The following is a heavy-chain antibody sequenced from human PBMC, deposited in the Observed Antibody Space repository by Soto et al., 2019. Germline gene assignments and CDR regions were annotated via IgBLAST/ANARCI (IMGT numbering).Heavy chain of an antibody. J-gene: IGHJ1*01. D-gene: IGHD1-26*01. CDR2: ISANNGNT. V-gene: IGHV1-18*01. Sequence: QVQLVQSGAEVKKPGASVKVSCKASGYTFTSYGISWVRQAPGQGLEWMGWISANNGNTNYVQKLQGRVTMTTDTSTSTAYTELRSLRADDTAVYDCARDRGSYAPAYWGQGTLFTVSS. CDR1: GYTFTSYG. CDR3: ARDRGSYAPAY.